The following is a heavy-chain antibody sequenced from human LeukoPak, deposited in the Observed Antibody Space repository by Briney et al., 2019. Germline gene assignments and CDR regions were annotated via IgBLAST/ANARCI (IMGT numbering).Heavy chain of an antibody. V-gene: IGHV3-48*03. CDR3: ARSRVAALQASDY. CDR2: ISSSGSTI. J-gene: IGHJ4*02. D-gene: IGHD6-6*01. CDR1: GFSFSTYE. Sequence: GGSLRLYCAASGFSFSTYEMNWVRQATGKGLELVSYISSSGSTIYYADSVKGRFTITRDNAKNSLYLQMNSLRAEDTAVYYCARSRVAALQASDYWGQGTLLTVSS.